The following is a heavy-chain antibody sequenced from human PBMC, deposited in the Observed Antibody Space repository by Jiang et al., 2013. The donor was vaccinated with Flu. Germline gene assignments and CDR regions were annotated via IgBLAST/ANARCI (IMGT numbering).Heavy chain of an antibody. Sequence: GPGLVKPSETLSLTCSVSGGSISDYYWSWIRQPPGKGLEWIGFIHYRGTTSYNPSLKSRLTISVDTSKNQFSLDLKSVTTADTAIYSCARAGRNSTTWLAFGDWGQGTPGHRLL. CDR3: ARAGRNSTTWLAFGD. CDR2: IHYRGTT. J-gene: IGHJ4*02. D-gene: IGHD2/OR15-2a*01. V-gene: IGHV4-59*01. CDR1: GGSISDYY.